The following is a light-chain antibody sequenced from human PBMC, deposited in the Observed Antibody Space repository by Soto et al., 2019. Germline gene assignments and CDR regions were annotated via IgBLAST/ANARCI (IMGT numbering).Light chain of an antibody. CDR1: QSITTY. CDR2: DAS. Sequence: IQMTQSPSSLSASVGDRVTITCRTSQSITTYLNWYQQKPGKAPKLLIYDASRLQSGVPSTFSGSGSGTDFTLTISSLQPEDFATYYCQQSYSHPLTFGGGTKIEIK. J-gene: IGKJ4*01. V-gene: IGKV1-39*01. CDR3: QQSYSHPLT.